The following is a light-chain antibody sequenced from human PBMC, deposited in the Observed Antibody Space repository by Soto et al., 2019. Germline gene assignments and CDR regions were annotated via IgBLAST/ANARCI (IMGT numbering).Light chain of an antibody. Sequence: DVQMTQSPSSLSASVGDRVTITCRASQSISSYLNWYQQKPGKAPKLLIYAASSLQSGVPSRFSSSGSGTDFTLTISSLQPEDFATYYCQHSYSTPYTFGPGTKLEIK. J-gene: IGKJ2*01. CDR3: QHSYSTPYT. CDR2: AAS. CDR1: QSISSY. V-gene: IGKV1-39*01.